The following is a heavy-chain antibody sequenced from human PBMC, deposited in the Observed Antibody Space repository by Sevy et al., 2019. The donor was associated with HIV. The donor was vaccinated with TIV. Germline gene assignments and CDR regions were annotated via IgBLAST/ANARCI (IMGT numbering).Heavy chain of an antibody. V-gene: IGHV1-18*01. CDR1: GYTFNSYV. CDR3: ARAPSGSQGPGQYFQH. CDR2: ISGYNGDT. Sequence: ASVMVSCKASGYTFNSYVITWVRQAPGQGLEWMGKISGYNGDTKYGQKFQGRVTMTTDPSTSTAYMELRSLKSDDTAVYYCARAPSGSQGPGQYFQHWGQGTLVTVSS. J-gene: IGHJ1*01. D-gene: IGHD1-26*01.